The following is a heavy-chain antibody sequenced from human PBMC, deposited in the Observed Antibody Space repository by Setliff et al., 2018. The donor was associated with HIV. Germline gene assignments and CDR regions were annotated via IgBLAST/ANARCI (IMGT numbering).Heavy chain of an antibody. CDR2: IIPIFGTT. Sequence: SVKVSCKASGGTFSRYTISWVRQAPGQGLEWMGGIIPIFGTTNYAQRFQGRVSITADASTSTAYMELSSLRSEDTAMYFCARDNYYDTSGAIGYWGQGTLVTVSS. J-gene: IGHJ1*01. V-gene: IGHV1-69*13. D-gene: IGHD3-22*01. CDR1: GGTFSRYT. CDR3: ARDNYYDTSGAIGY.